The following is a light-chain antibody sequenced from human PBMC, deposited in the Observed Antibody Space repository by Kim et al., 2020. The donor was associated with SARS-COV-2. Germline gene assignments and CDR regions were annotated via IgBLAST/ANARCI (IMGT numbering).Light chain of an antibody. J-gene: IGKJ1*01. V-gene: IGKV3-20*01. Sequence: CPWEKATLPGKASQSVTSILACNQQTPGQAPRLLILGASNSATGTPDRFSGSGSGTDFTLTISRLEPEDFAVYYCQQYGSSLWTFGQGTKVDIK. CDR2: GAS. CDR1: QSVTSI. CDR3: QQYGSSLWT.